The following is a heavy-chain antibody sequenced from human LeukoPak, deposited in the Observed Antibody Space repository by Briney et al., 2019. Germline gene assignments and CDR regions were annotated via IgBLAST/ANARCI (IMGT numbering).Heavy chain of an antibody. V-gene: IGHV4-38-2*02. CDR3: ARERLDDSSCYNLDY. CDR2: FNHSGST. Sequence: SETLSLTCTVSGYSISSGSYWAWIPQPPGKGLEWIGRFNHSGSTYYNTSPKSRVPTSVDTSKNHFSLKLRAVSAADTAVYNCARERLDDSSCYNLDYWGQGTPVTVSS. CDR1: GYSISSGSY. D-gene: IGHD3-22*01. J-gene: IGHJ4*02.